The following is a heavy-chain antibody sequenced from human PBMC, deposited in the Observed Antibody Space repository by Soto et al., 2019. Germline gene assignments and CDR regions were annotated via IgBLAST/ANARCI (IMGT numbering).Heavy chain of an antibody. Sequence: GASVKVSCKASGYTFTGYYMHWVRQAPGQGLEWMGWINPNSGGTNYAQKFQGWVTMTRDTSISTACMELSRLRSDDTAVYYCARVAYCGGDCSTFDYWGQGTLVTVSS. J-gene: IGHJ4*02. D-gene: IGHD2-21*02. V-gene: IGHV1-2*04. CDR2: INPNSGGT. CDR3: ARVAYCGGDCSTFDY. CDR1: GYTFTGYY.